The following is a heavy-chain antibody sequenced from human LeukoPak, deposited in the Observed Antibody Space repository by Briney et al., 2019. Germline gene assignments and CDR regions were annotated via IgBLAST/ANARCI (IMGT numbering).Heavy chain of an antibody. D-gene: IGHD2-15*01. J-gene: IGHJ3*02. CDR2: IYYNGST. V-gene: IGHV4-59*01. CDR3: ARDRGGLDAFDI. Sequence: PSETLSLTCTVSGASISSYYWSWIRQPPGKGLEWIGYIYYNGSTNSNPSLKSRVTISADTSKNQFSLKLSSVTVADTAVYYCARDRGGLDAFDIWGQGTMVTVSS. CDR1: GASISSYY.